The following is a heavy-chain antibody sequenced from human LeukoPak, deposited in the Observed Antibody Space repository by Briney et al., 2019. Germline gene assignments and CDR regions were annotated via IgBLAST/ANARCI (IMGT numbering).Heavy chain of an antibody. Sequence: ASVKVSCKASGYTFTSYALNWVRQAPGKGLEWMGWITTNPGNPMYAQGFTGRFVFSLDTSVSTAYLQISSLKAEDTAVYYCARGDYDYVWGNYRSRYFDYWGQGTLVTVSS. CDR1: GYTFTSYA. V-gene: IGHV7-4-1*02. CDR3: ARGDYDYVWGNYRSRYFDY. CDR2: ITTNPGNP. J-gene: IGHJ4*02. D-gene: IGHD3-16*02.